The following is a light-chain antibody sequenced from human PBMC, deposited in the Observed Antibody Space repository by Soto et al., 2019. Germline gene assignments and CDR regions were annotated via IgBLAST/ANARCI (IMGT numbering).Light chain of an antibody. CDR3: SSYTSSSSYV. V-gene: IGLV2-14*01. Sequence: QSVLTQPASVSGSPGQSITISCTGTSSDVGGYKYVSWYQQHPDKAPKLIIYDVTNRPSGISNRFPGSKSGNTASLTISGLQAEGEADYYCSSYTSSSSYVFGTGTKVTVL. CDR2: DVT. CDR1: SSDVGGYKY. J-gene: IGLJ1*01.